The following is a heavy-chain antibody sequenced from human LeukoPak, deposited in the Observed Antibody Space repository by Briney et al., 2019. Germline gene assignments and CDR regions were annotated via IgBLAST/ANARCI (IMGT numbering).Heavy chain of an antibody. Sequence: SVKFTCKASGGTFSSYAISWVRQAPGQGLEWMGRIIPILGIANYAQKFQGRVTITADKSTSTAYVELSSLRSEDTAVYYCARNIAVAGPLFDYWGQGTLVTVSS. CDR3: ARNIAVAGPLFDY. CDR1: GGTFSSYA. V-gene: IGHV1-69*04. CDR2: IIPILGIA. J-gene: IGHJ4*02. D-gene: IGHD6-19*01.